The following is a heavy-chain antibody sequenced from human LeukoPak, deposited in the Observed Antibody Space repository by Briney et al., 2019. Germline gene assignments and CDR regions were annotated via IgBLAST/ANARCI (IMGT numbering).Heavy chain of an antibody. J-gene: IGHJ4*02. CDR3: AKANSITIFGVVSPVEY. V-gene: IGHV3-23*01. CDR1: GFTFNNYA. D-gene: IGHD3-3*01. CDR2: ITGSGSST. Sequence: PGGSLRLSCVASGFTFNNYAMSWVRQAPGRGPEWVSLITGSGSSTYYADSVKGRLTISRDNSKNTVYLQMNSLRAEDTAVYYCAKANSITIFGVVSPVEYWGQGTLVTVSS.